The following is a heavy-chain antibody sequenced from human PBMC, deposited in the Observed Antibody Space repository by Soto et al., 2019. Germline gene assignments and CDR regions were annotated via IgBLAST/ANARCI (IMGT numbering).Heavy chain of an antibody. CDR2: IYYSGST. CDR1: GGSISSYY. CDR3: ARLRGIGGAFDI. D-gene: IGHD3-10*01. Sequence: SETLSLTCTVSGGSISSYYWSWIRQPPGKGLEWIGYIYYSGSTNYNPSLKSRVTISVDTSKNQFSLKLSSVTAADTAVYYCARLRGIGGAFDIWGQGTMVTVSS. J-gene: IGHJ3*02. V-gene: IGHV4-59*08.